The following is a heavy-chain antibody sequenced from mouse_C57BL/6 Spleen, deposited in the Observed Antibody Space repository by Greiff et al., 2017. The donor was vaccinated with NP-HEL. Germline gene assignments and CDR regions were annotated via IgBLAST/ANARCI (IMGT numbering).Heavy chain of an antibody. CDR3: AREGGLRRYCEG. CDR2: INPNNGGT. D-gene: IGHD2-4*01. Sequence: EVQLQQSGPELVKPGASVKIPCKASGYTFTDYNMDWVKQSHGKSLEWIGAINPNNGGTIYNQKFKGKATLTVDKSSSTAYMERRSLTSEDTAVYYGAREGGLRRYCEGWGTGTTVTVAS. J-gene: IGHJ1*03. CDR1: GYTFTDYN. V-gene: IGHV1-18*01.